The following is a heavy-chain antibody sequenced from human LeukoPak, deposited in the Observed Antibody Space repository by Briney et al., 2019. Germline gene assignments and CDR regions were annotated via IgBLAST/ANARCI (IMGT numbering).Heavy chain of an antibody. J-gene: IGHJ6*02. Sequence: SETLSLTCAVYGGSFSGYYWSWIRQPPVKGLEWIGEINHSGSTNYNPSLKSRVTISVDTSKNQFSLKLSSVTAADTAVYYCARAWGIAARWTYYYYGMDVWGQGTTVTVSS. CDR2: INHSGST. CDR3: ARAWGIAARWTYYYYGMDV. CDR1: GGSFSGYY. V-gene: IGHV4-34*01. D-gene: IGHD6-6*01.